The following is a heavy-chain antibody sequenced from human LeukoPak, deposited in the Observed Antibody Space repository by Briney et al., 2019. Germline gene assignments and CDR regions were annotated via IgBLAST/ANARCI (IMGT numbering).Heavy chain of an antibody. V-gene: IGHV7-4-1*02. Sequence: ASVKVSCKASGGTFSSYAISWVRQAPGQGLEWMGWINTNTGNPTYAQGFTGRFVFSLDTSVSTAYLQISSLKAEDTAVYYCARDPLGRLRWKYEDWFDLWGQGTLVTVSS. CDR2: INTNTGNP. CDR3: ARDPLGRLRWKYEDWFDL. J-gene: IGHJ5*02. CDR1: GGTFSSYA. D-gene: IGHD4-23*01.